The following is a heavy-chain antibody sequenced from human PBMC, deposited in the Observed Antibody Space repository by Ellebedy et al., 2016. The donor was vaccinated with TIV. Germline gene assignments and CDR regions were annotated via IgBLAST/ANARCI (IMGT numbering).Heavy chain of an antibody. CDR1: GFTITSNY. CDR3: ARSYPDAFAA. V-gene: IGHV3-53*04. J-gene: IGHJ3*01. CDR2: IYTEGST. Sequence: GESLKISCVASGFTITSNYMNWVRQAPGKGLEWVAVIYTEGSTYFAESVKGRFTVSRHNTRNTLFLQMDNLRPEDTAVYYCARSYPDAFAAWGQGTMVTVSS.